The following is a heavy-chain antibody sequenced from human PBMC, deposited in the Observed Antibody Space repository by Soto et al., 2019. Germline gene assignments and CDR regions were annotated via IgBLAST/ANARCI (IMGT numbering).Heavy chain of an antibody. Sequence: GGSLRLSCAASGFTFSSYSMNWVRQAPGKGLEWVSYISSSSSTIYYADSVKGRFTISRDNAKNSLYLQMNSLRAEDTAVYYCARARITMVRGVITPVGYMDVWGKGTTVTVSS. CDR3: ARARITMVRGVITPVGYMDV. V-gene: IGHV3-48*01. CDR1: GFTFSSYS. D-gene: IGHD3-10*01. CDR2: ISSSSSTI. J-gene: IGHJ6*03.